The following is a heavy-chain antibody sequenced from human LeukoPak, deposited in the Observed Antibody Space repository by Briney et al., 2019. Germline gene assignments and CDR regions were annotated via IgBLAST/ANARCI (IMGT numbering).Heavy chain of an antibody. CDR3: ARAADYGYGVGHDY. V-gene: IGHV4-4*02. CDR1: GGSISSSNW. D-gene: IGHD5-18*01. J-gene: IGHJ4*02. Sequence: SGTLSLTCAVSGGSISSSNWWGWVRQPPGKGLEWIGEIYHSGSTNYNPSLKSRVTISVDKSKNQFSLKLSSVTAADTAVYYCARAADYGYGVGHDYWGQGTLVTVSS. CDR2: IYHSGST.